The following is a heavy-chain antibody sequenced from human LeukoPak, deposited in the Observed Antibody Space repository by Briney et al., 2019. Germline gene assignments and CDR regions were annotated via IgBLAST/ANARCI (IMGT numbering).Heavy chain of an antibody. CDR1: GFTFSTYA. CDR2: IWPDGSKK. J-gene: IGHJ4*02. D-gene: IGHD6-25*01. CDR3: AKISSSAESNFDY. V-gene: IGHV3-30*02. Sequence: GGSLRLSCAASGFTFSTYAMHWVRQAPGKGLEWVAFIWPDGSKKYYADSVKGRFAISRENSKNTVYLQMNDLRPEDTALYFCAKISSSAESNFDYWGQGTLLTVSS.